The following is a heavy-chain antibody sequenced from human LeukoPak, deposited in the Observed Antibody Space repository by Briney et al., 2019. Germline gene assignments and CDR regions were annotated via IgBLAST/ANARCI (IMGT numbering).Heavy chain of an antibody. CDR3: AKEGNSGSYYYSFDY. Sequence: GSLRLSCAASGFTFSSYAMSWVRQAPGNGLEWVSYISAGGGSTYYADSVKGRFTVSRDNSENTMYMQMNSLSAEDTAVYYCAKEGNSGSYYYSFDYWGQGTLVTVSS. V-gene: IGHV3-23*01. CDR1: GFTFSSYA. D-gene: IGHD1-26*01. CDR2: ISAGGGST. J-gene: IGHJ4*02.